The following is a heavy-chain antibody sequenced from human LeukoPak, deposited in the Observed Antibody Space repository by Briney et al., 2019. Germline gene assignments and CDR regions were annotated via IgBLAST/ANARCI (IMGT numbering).Heavy chain of an antibody. CDR2: INPNSGGT. J-gene: IGHJ4*02. CDR1: GYTFTSYG. CDR3: ARAPTRIAAAGTDFDY. Sequence: GASVKVSCKASGYTFTSYGISWVRQAPGQGLEWMGWINPNSGGTNYAQKFQGRVTMTRDTSISTAYMELSRLRSDDTAVYYCARAPTRIAAAGTDFDYWGQGTLVTVSS. V-gene: IGHV1-2*02. D-gene: IGHD6-13*01.